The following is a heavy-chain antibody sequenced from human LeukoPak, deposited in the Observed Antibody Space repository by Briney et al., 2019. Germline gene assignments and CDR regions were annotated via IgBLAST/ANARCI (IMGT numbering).Heavy chain of an antibody. CDR3: AGFLGNGWVLFDL. CDR1: GLTFSSYS. CDR2: ISHRGRQI. Sequence: GGSLRLSCVGSGLTFSSYSMSWVRQAPGKGLEWVSYISHRGRQIYYAASVRGRFAISRDDAKHSVFLQMSDLRVEDTAVYYCAGFLGNGWVLFDLWGQGTLVTVSS. J-gene: IGHJ4*02. D-gene: IGHD6-19*01. V-gene: IGHV3-48*01.